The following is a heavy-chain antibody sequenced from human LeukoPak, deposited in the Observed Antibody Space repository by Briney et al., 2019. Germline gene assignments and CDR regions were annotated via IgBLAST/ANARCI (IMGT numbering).Heavy chain of an antibody. V-gene: IGHV1-2*02. CDR1: GYSFTSYW. D-gene: IGHD2-15*01. CDR3: ARGPPEYCSGGSCYSGRNWIDP. J-gene: IGHJ5*02. Sequence: GESLKISCKGSGYSFTSYWIGWVRQAPGQGLEWMGWINPNSGGADYAQNFQGRVTMTRDTSISTAYMTLNRLRSDDTAVYYCARGPPEYCSGGSCYSGRNWIDPWGQGTLVTVSS. CDR2: INPNSGGA.